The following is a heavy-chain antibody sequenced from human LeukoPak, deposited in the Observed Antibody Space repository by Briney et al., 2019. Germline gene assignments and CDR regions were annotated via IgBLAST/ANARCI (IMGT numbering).Heavy chain of an antibody. CDR1: GGSFSGYY. CDR3: ARCNSNYVSWFDP. CDR2: INHSGST. V-gene: IGHV4-34*01. Sequence: PSETLSLTCAVYGGSFSGYYWSWIRQPPGKGLEWIGEINHSGSTNYNPSLKSRVTISVDTSKNQFSLSLTSVTAADTAVYYCARCNSNYVSWFDPWGQGTLVTVSS. D-gene: IGHD4-11*01. J-gene: IGHJ5*02.